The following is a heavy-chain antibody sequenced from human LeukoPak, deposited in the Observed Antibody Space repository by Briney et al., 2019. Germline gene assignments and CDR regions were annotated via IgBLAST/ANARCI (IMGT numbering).Heavy chain of an antibody. CDR2: IYYSGST. CDR1: GGSIGRGDYY. D-gene: IGHD3-10*01. Sequence: SETLSLTCTVSGGSIGRGDYYWSWIRQPPGKGLEWIGYIYYSGSTYYNPSLKSRVTMSVDTSKNQFSLKLSSVTAADTAVYYCARDHGAYYGSGSYYITSWFDPWGQGTLVTVSS. CDR3: ARDHGAYYGSGSYYITSWFDP. J-gene: IGHJ5*02. V-gene: IGHV4-30-4*08.